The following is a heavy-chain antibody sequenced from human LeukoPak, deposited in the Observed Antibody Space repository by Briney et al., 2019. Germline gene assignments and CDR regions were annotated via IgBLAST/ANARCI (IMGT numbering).Heavy chain of an antibody. D-gene: IGHD3-22*01. Sequence: SETLSLTCTVSGGSINSGGYHWSWIRQYPGKGLEWIGYISHSGSSYYNPSLKSRVTISLGTSNNQFSLQLSSLTAADTALYYCARDSHYDSSGYYLDPWGPGTLVTVSS. V-gene: IGHV4-31*03. J-gene: IGHJ5*02. CDR2: ISHSGSS. CDR3: ARDSHYDSSGYYLDP. CDR1: GGSINSGGYH.